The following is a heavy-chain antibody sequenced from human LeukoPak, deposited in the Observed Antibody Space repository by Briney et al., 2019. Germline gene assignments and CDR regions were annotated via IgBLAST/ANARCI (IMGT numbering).Heavy chain of an antibody. CDR1: GFNFSSYG. Sequence: GGSLRLSCAASGFNFSSYGIHWVRQAPGKGLEWVAVIWYDGSKKYYADSVKGRFTISRDNSKNTVYLQMNSLRAEDTAVNYCANGYCSSAGCATSLDYWGQGTLVTVSS. CDR3: ANGYCSSAGCATSLDY. D-gene: IGHD2-15*01. CDR2: IWYDGSKK. V-gene: IGHV3-33*06. J-gene: IGHJ4*02.